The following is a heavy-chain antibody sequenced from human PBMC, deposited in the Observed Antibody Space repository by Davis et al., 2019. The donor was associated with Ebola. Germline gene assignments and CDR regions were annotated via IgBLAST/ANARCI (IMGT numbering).Heavy chain of an antibody. CDR2: INPNSGNT. D-gene: IGHD6-6*01. Sequence: ASVKVSCKASGYTFTGYYMHWVRQAPGQGLEWLGWINPNSGNTGYAQKFQGRVTITRNTSISTAYMELSSLTPEDTAVYYCTRDVLGSGSSEVAFDIWGQGTRVTVSS. V-gene: IGHV1-8*03. J-gene: IGHJ3*02. CDR3: TRDVLGSGSSEVAFDI. CDR1: GYTFTGYY.